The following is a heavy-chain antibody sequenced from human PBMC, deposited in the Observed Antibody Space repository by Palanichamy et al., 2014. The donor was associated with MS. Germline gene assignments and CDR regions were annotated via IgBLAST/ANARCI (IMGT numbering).Heavy chain of an antibody. CDR1: GFTFTNSA. CDR2: IVVGSGNT. Sequence: QMQLVQSGPEVKTPGTSVKVSCKTSGFTFTNSARQWVRQARGQRLEWIGWIVVGSGNTDYAQKFQERVTITRDMSTSTAYMELNSLRPEDTAVYYCAAVPSGWYIDYWGQGTLVTVSS. J-gene: IGHJ4*02. D-gene: IGHD6-19*01. V-gene: IGHV1-58*02. CDR3: AAVPSGWYIDY.